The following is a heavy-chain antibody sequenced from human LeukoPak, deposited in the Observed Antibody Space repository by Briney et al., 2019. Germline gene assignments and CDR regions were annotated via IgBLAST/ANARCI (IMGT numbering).Heavy chain of an antibody. CDR2: INYSGST. CDR1: GGSFSGYY. J-gene: IGHJ4*02. CDR3: ATRIVGATTLIDY. V-gene: IGHV4-34*01. Sequence: SETLSLTCAVYGGSFSGYYWSWIRQPPGKGLEWIGEINYSGSTNYNPSLKSRVTISVDTSKNQFSLKLSSVTAADTAVYYCATRIVGATTLIDYWGQGTLVTVSS. D-gene: IGHD1-26*01.